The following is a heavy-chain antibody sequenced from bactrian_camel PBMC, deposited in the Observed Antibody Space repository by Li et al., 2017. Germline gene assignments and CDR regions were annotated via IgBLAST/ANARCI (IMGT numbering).Heavy chain of an antibody. CDR1: GFTFSSYD. J-gene: IGHJ4*01. D-gene: IGHD1*01. V-gene: IGHV3S40*01. CDR2: INDAGTDT. Sequence: VQLVESGGGLVQPGGSLRLSCAASGFTFSSYDMSWVRQAPGKGLEWVSSINDAGTDTYYSDTVKGRFTISRDNAKNTVYLQMDSLKTEDTALYYCATDMPALGNLHNYCANGYCRTGQGTQVTVS.